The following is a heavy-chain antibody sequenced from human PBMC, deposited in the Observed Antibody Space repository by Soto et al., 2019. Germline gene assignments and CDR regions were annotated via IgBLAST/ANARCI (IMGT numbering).Heavy chain of an antibody. J-gene: IGHJ6*02. CDR3: ARGVSFWSGSVSHYYGMDV. Sequence: ASVKVSCKASGYTFTGYYMHWVRQAPGQGLEWMGWINPNSGGTNYAQKFQGRVTMTRDTSISTAYMELSRLRSDDAAVYYCARGVSFWSGSVSHYYGMDVWGQGTTVTVSS. CDR2: INPNSGGT. CDR1: GYTFTGYY. D-gene: IGHD3-3*01. V-gene: IGHV1-2*02.